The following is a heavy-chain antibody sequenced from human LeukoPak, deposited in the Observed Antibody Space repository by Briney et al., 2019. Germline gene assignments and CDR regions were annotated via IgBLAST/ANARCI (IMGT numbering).Heavy chain of an antibody. Sequence: PGGSLRLSCAASAFTFSSYAMSWVRQAPGKGLEWVSVISGGGDYTFYADSVKGRFTISRVNSKNTLYLQMNSLRAEDTAVYYCAKRASGSGTSLYYFDYWGQGTLVTVSS. CDR1: AFTFSSYA. V-gene: IGHV3-23*01. CDR3: AKRASGSGTSLYYFDY. D-gene: IGHD3-10*01. CDR2: ISGGGDYT. J-gene: IGHJ4*02.